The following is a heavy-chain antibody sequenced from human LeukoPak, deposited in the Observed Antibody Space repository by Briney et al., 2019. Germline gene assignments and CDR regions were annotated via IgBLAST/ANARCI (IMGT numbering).Heavy chain of an antibody. Sequence: ASVKDSCKASGYTFTSYGISWVRQAPGQGLEWMGWLSAYNGNTNYAQKLQGRVTMTTDTSTSTAYMELRSLRSDDTAVYYCARSSSSWYGGYYYYYYYYMDVWGKGTTVTVSS. J-gene: IGHJ6*03. D-gene: IGHD6-13*01. CDR1: GYTFTSYG. V-gene: IGHV1-18*01. CDR3: ARSSSSWYGGYYYYYYYYMDV. CDR2: LSAYNGNT.